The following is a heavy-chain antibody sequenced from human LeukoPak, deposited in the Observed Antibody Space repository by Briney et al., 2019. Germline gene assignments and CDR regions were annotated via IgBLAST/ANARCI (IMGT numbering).Heavy chain of an antibody. J-gene: IGHJ6*03. Sequence: SETLSLTCTVSGDSITTNSYYWGWIRQPPGKGLDWIGTISYSGSSYYNPSLKSRVTISVDTSKNQFSLKLSSVTAADTAVYYCARTRSVLLWFGELSGYMDVWGKGTTVTISS. CDR3: ARTRSVLLWFGELSGYMDV. D-gene: IGHD3-10*01. V-gene: IGHV4-39*07. CDR2: ISYSGSS. CDR1: GDSITTNSYY.